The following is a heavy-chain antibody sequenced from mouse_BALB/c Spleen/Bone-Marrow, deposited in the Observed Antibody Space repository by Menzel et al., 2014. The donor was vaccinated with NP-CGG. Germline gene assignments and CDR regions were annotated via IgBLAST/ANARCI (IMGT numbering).Heavy chain of an antibody. V-gene: IGHV1-18*01. J-gene: IGHJ4*01. CDR2: INPYNGGT. CDR1: GYSFTGYT. D-gene: IGHD2-2*01. CDR3: ARDGYDRVYAMDY. Sequence: EVKLMESGPELVKPGASMKISCKASGYSFTGYTMNWVKQSHGKNLEWIGLINPYNGGTSYNQKFRGKATLTVDKSSSTAYMELLSLTSEDSAVYYCARDGYDRVYAMDYWGQGTSVTVSS.